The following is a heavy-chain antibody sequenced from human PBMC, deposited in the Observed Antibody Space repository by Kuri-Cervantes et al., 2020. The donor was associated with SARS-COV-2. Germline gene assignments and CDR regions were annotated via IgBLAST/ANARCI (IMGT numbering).Heavy chain of an antibody. J-gene: IGHJ4*02. Sequence: GESLKISCAASGFTFSSYGMHWVRQAPGKGLEWVAFIRYDGSNKYYADSVKGRFTISRDNAKNSLYLQMNSLRAEDTAVYYCARDSSYYYDSSGYYPDYWGQGTLVTVSS. V-gene: IGHV3-30*02. CDR3: ARDSSYYYDSSGYYPDY. CDR2: IRYDGSNK. CDR1: GFTFSSYG. D-gene: IGHD3-22*01.